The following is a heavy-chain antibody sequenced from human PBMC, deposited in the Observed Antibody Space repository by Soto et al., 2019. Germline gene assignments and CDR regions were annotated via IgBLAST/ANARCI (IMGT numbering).Heavy chain of an antibody. CDR1: GFTFDDYA. CDR3: AKDLYSNYGDAFDI. Sequence: EVQLVESGGGLVQPGRSLRLSCAASGFTFDDYAMHWVRQAPGKGLEWVSGISWNSDNIVYADSVKGRFTISRDNAKNSPYLQMNSLRAEDTALYYCAKDLYSNYGDAFDIWGQGTMVTVSS. CDR2: ISWNSDNI. V-gene: IGHV3-9*01. D-gene: IGHD4-4*01. J-gene: IGHJ3*02.